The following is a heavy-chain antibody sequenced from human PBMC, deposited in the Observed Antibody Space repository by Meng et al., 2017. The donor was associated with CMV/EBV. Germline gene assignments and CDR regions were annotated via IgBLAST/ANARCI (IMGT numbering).Heavy chain of an antibody. J-gene: IGHJ4*02. V-gene: IGHV3-53*01. CDR2: IYSCGST. Sequence: GESLKISCAASGFTVSSNYMSWVRQAPGKGLEWVSVIYSCGSTYYADSVKGRFTISRDNSKNTLYLQMNSLRAEDTAVYYCAREAQTGGNDYWGQGTLVTVSS. CDR3: AREAQTGGNDY. D-gene: IGHD1-1*01. CDR1: GFTVSSNY.